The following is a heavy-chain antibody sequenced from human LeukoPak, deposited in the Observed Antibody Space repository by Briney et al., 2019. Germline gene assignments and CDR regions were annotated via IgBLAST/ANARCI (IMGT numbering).Heavy chain of an antibody. CDR3: ASLGYCNSTSCQIAIDY. V-gene: IGHV4-38-2*02. D-gene: IGHD2-2*01. Sequence: SETLSLTCTVSGYSISSGYYWGWIRQPPGKGLEWIGSIYHSGSTYYNPSLKSRVTISVDTSKNQFSLKLSSVTAADTAVYYCASLGYCNSTSCQIAIDYWGQGTLVTVSS. J-gene: IGHJ4*02. CDR1: GYSISSGYY. CDR2: IYHSGST.